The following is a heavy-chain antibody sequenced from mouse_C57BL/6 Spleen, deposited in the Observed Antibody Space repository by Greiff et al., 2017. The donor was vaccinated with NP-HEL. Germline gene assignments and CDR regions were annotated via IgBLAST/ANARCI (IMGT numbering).Heavy chain of an antibody. J-gene: IGHJ1*03. Sequence: EVQVVESGPGLVKPSQSLSLTCSVTGYSITSGYYWNWIRQFPGNKLEWMGYISYDGSNNYNPSLKNRISITRYTSKNQFFLKLNSVTTEDTATYYCSRANWDWYFDVWGTGTTVTVSS. V-gene: IGHV3-6*01. CDR3: SRANWDWYFDV. CDR2: ISYDGSN. D-gene: IGHD4-1*01. CDR1: GYSITSGYY.